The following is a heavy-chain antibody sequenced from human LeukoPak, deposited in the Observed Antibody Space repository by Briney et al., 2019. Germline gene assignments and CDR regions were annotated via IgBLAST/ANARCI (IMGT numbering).Heavy chain of an antibody. CDR1: GFTFSNAW. CDR3: TTTCIRRPRFDP. D-gene: IGHD2-8*01. V-gene: IGHV3-15*01. J-gene: IGHJ5*02. CDR2: IKSKSDGRTT. Sequence: GGSLRLSCATSGFTFSNAWMSWVRQAPGKGLEWVGRIKSKSDGRTTDYAAPVKGRFTISRDDSKDTLYLQMNSLKTEDTAVYYCTTTCIRRPRFDPWGQGTLVTVSS.